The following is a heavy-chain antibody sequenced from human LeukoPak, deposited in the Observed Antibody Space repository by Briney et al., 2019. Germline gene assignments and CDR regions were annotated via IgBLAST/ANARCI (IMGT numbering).Heavy chain of an antibody. CDR3: ARGVTIDY. J-gene: IGHJ4*02. D-gene: IGHD4-23*01. CDR1: GYSISSGYY. V-gene: IGHV4-38-2*01. CDR2: IFHRGST. Sequence: SETLSLTCAVSGYSISSGYYWGWIRPPPGKGLEWIGSIFHRGSTYYNPSLKRRVTLSVDTSKNHFSLKLSSVAAADTAVYYCARGVTIDYWGQGTLVTVSS.